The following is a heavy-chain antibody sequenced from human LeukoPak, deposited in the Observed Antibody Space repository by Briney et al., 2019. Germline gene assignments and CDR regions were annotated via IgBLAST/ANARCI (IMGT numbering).Heavy chain of an antibody. V-gene: IGHV4-59*01. D-gene: IGHD6-13*01. J-gene: IGHJ4*02. CDR1: GGSISSYY. CDR3: ARDRGLYSSSWYAPYYFDY. Sequence: PSETLSLTCTVSGGSISSYYWSWIRQPPGKGLEWIGYIYYSGSTNYNPSLKSRVTISVDTSKNQFSLKLSSVTAADTAVYYCARDRGLYSSSWYAPYYFDYWGQGTLVTVSS. CDR2: IYYSGST.